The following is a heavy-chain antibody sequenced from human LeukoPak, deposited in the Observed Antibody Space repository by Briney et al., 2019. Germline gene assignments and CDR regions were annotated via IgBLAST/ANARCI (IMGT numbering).Heavy chain of an antibody. D-gene: IGHD3-10*01. J-gene: IGHJ4*02. CDR1: GFTFSSYA. Sequence: PGRSLRLSCAASGFTFSSYAMHWVRQAPGKGLEWVAVISYDGSNKYYADSVKGRFTISRDNSKNTLYLQMNSLRAEDTAVYYCARDLLRFGELWGGAIVGWGQGTLVTVSS. V-gene: IGHV3-30-3*01. CDR2: ISYDGSNK. CDR3: ARDLLRFGELWGGAIVG.